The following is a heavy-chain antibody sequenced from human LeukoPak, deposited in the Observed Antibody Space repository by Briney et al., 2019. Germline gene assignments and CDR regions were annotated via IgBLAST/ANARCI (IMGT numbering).Heavy chain of an antibody. CDR1: GLTFNSYG. CDR3: AKGSLSMVRGVISYYFDY. J-gene: IGHJ4*02. D-gene: IGHD3-10*01. V-gene: IGHV3-30*18. Sequence: GGSLRPSCAAPGLTFNSYGMNWVRQAPGKGLEWGAVISYDGSNKYYADSVKGRVTISRDNSKNTLYLQMNSLRAEDTAVYYCAKGSLSMVRGVISYYFDYWGQGTLVTVSS. CDR2: ISYDGSNK.